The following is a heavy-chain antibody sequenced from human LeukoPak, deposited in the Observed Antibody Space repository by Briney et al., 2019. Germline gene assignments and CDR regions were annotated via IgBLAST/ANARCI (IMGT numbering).Heavy chain of an antibody. D-gene: IGHD2-2*01. CDR2: IYHSGST. V-gene: IGHV4-30-2*01. J-gene: IGHJ4*02. CDR1: GGSISSGGYS. Sequence: SQTLSLTCAVSGGSISSGGYSWSWIRQPPGKGLEWIGYIYHSGSTHYNPSLKSRVTISVDRSKNQFSLKLSSVTAADAAVYYCARYCSSTSCSSSYYFDYWGQGTLVTVSS. CDR3: ARYCSSTSCSSSYYFDY.